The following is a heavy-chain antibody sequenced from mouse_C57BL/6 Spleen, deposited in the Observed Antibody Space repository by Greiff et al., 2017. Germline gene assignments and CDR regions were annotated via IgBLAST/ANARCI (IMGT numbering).Heavy chain of an antibody. CDR3: TRGFITTVVGGYYFDY. CDR1: GYTFTDYE. Sequence: VQLQQSGAELVRPGASVTLSCKASGYTFTDYEMHWVKQTPVHGLEWIGAIDPETGGTAYNQKFKGKAILTADKSSSTAYMELRSLTSEDSAVYYCTRGFITTVVGGYYFDYWGQGTTLTVSS. V-gene: IGHV1-15*01. J-gene: IGHJ2*01. D-gene: IGHD1-1*01. CDR2: IDPETGGT.